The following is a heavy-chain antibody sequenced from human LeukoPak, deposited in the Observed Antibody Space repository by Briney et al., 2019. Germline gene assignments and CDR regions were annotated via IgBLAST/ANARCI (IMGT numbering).Heavy chain of an antibody. Sequence: GGSLRLSCAASGFTFSSYAMSWVRQAPGKGLEWVSAISGSGGSTYYADSVKGRFTISRDNSKNTLYLQMNSLRAEDTAVYYCAKDRDIVVVPAAYNWFDPWGQGTLVTVSS. CDR3: AKDRDIVVVPAAYNWFDP. V-gene: IGHV3-23*01. J-gene: IGHJ5*02. CDR1: GFTFSSYA. CDR2: ISGSGGST. D-gene: IGHD2-2*01.